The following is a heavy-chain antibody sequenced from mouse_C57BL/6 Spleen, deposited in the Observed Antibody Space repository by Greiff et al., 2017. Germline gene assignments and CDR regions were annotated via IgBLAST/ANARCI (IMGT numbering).Heavy chain of an antibody. CDR2: IDPENGDT. V-gene: IGHV14-4*01. CDR1: GFNIKDDY. D-gene: IGHD4-1*01. CDR3: TTGTGTRFAY. Sequence: VQLQQSGAELVRPGASVKLSCTASGFNIKDDYMHWVKQRPEQGLEWIGWIDPENGDTEYASKFQGKATITADTSSNTAYLQLSSLTSEDTAVYYWTTGTGTRFAYWGQGTLVTVSA. J-gene: IGHJ3*01.